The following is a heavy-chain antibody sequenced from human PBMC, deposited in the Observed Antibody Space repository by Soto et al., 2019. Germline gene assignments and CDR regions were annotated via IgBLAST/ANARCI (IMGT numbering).Heavy chain of an antibody. Sequence: PGASLRPSSAASRFTFSSYAMPWVRQAPGKALEWVAVISYDGSNKYYADSVKGRFTISRDNSKNTLYLQMNSLRAEDTAVYYCARDKGVVMTTHYYGMDVWGQGTTVTVSS. D-gene: IGHD3-22*01. CDR1: RFTFSSYA. CDR3: ARDKGVVMTTHYYGMDV. V-gene: IGHV3-30-3*01. CDR2: ISYDGSNK. J-gene: IGHJ6*02.